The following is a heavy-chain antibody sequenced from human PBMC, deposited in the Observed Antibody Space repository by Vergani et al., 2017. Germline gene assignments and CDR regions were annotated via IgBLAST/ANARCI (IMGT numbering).Heavy chain of an antibody. D-gene: IGHD5-12*01. CDR3: ASKPEWLQSWFDP. CDR2: INHSGST. V-gene: IGHV4-34*01. J-gene: IGHJ5*02. CDR1: GGSFSGYY. Sequence: QVQLQQWGAGLLKPSETLSLTCAVYGGSFSGYYWSWIRQPPGKGLEWIGEINHSGSTTYNPSLKSRVTISVDTSKSQFSLKLSSVTAADTAVYYCASKPEWLQSWFDPWGQGTLVTVSS.